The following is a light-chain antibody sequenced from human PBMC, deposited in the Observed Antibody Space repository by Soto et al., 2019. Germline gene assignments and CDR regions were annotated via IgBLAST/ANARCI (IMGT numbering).Light chain of an antibody. J-gene: IGKJ2*01. CDR3: KQSIHSPPYT. V-gene: IGKV2-30*01. CDR2: KVS. Sequence: DVVMTQSPLSLSVTLGQPASISCRSSQSLVYSDGNTYLNWFQQSPGQSPMRLIYKVSNRDSGVPDRFSGSGSGTDFTLTISRVEAEDVGVYYCKQSIHSPPYTFGQGTKLEIK. CDR1: QSLVYSDGNTY.